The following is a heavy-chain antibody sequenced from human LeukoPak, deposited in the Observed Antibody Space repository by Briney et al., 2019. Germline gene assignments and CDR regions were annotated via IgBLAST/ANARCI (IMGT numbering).Heavy chain of an antibody. CDR3: ARYSSSSGGASYYLDY. CDR1: GFTLRNYW. D-gene: IGHD6-6*01. V-gene: IGHV3-74*01. CDR2: ISGDGGVA. Sequence: GGSLRLSCTASGFTLRNYWMHWVRQVPGKRPVWVSRISGDGGVANYADSVQGRFTISRDNAKNMLYLQINSLRSEDTAVYFCARYSSSSGGASYYLDYWGHGTLLTVSS. J-gene: IGHJ4*01.